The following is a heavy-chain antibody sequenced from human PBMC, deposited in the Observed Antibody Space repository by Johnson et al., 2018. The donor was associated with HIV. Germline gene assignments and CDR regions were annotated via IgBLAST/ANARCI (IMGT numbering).Heavy chain of an antibody. D-gene: IGHD6-13*01. J-gene: IGHJ3*02. CDR2: ITYGGSDK. CDR3: AGPVIAAEDAFDI. CDR1: GFTFGDYV. Sequence: VQLVESGGGLVQPGRSLRLSCAASGFTFGDYVMSWFRQAPGKGLEWVAVITYGGSDKYYAASVKGRFTISRDISKNTLFLQMNSLRAEDTDVYYCAGPVIAAEDAFDIWGQGTMVTVSS. V-gene: IGHV3-30*14.